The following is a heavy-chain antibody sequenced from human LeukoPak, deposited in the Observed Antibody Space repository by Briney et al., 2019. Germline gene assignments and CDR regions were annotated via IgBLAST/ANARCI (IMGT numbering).Heavy chain of an antibody. Sequence: PGGSLRLSCAASGFTFSSYAMHWVRQAPGKGLEWVAVISYDGSNKYYADSVKGRFTISRDNSKNTLYLQMNSLRAEDTAVYYCAKEKYTAMVLFSDYWGQGTLVTVSS. CDR2: ISYDGSNK. CDR3: AKEKYTAMVLFSDY. D-gene: IGHD5-18*01. J-gene: IGHJ4*02. V-gene: IGHV3-30-3*01. CDR1: GFTFSSYA.